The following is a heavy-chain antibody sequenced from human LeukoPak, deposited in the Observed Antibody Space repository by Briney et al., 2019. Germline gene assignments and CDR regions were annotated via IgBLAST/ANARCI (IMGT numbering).Heavy chain of an antibody. D-gene: IGHD2-2*01. J-gene: IGHJ6*02. CDR3: AREIGSSTSYDYYYGMDV. CDR1: GYTFSSYY. CDR2: INPSGGST. Sequence: ASVKVSCKASGYTFSSYYMHWVRQAPGQGLEWMGIINPSGGSTGYAQKFQGRVTMTRDTSTSTVYMELSSLRSEDTAVYYCAREIGSSTSYDYYYGMDVWGQGTTVTVSS. V-gene: IGHV1-46*01.